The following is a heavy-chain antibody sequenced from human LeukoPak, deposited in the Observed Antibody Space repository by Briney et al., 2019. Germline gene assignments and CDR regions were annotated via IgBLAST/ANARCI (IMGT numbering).Heavy chain of an antibody. J-gene: IGHJ5*02. CDR2: ISGSGGST. Sequence: GGSLRLSCAASGFPFSSYAMSWVRQAPGKGLEWVSAISGSGGSTYYADSVKGRFTISRDNSKNTLYLQMNSLRAEDTAVYYCAKDLLRAYDFWSGYSSWGQGTLVTVSS. D-gene: IGHD3-3*01. CDR3: AKDLLRAYDFWSGYSS. V-gene: IGHV3-23*01. CDR1: GFPFSSYA.